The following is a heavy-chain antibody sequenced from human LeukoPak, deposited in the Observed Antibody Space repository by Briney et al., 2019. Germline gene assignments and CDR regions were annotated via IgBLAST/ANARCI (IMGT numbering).Heavy chain of an antibody. CDR3: ATLSMIVVVISDY. V-gene: IGHV3-30*03. Sequence: GGSQRLSCAASGFSFSIYGMHWVRHAPGKGLEWVAVPSSDGSNKHYAESVKGRFAISRHNSKNPLYLQMNSLRAGDTAVYYCATLSMIVVVISDYWGQGTLVTVS. CDR2: PSSDGSNK. CDR1: GFSFSIYG. D-gene: IGHD3-22*01. J-gene: IGHJ4*02.